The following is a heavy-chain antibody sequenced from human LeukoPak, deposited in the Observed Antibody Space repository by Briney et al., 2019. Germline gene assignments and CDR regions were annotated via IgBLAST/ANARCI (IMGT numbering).Heavy chain of an antibody. CDR1: GFTFSSYG. J-gene: IGHJ4*02. CDR2: IWYDGSNK. D-gene: IGHD6-13*01. CDR3: ASAAGAYDN. Sequence: GRSLRLSCAASGFTFSSYGMHWVRQAPGKGLEWVAVIWYDGSNKYYADSVKGRFAISRDNSKNTVWLQMNSLRAEDTAVYYCASAAGAYDNWGQGTLVTVSS. V-gene: IGHV3-33*01.